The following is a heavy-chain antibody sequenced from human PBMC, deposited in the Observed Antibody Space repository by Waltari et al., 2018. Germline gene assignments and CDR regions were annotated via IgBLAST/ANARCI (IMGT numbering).Heavy chain of an antibody. D-gene: IGHD6-25*01. Sequence: EVQLLESGGGLVQPGGSLRLSCAASGFTFSSYAMRWVRQAPGKGLEWVSAISGSGGSTYYADSVKGRFTISRDNSKNTLYLQMNSLRAEDTAVYYCAKDHGSGYYYYGMDVWGQGTTVTVSS. CDR1: GFTFSSYA. CDR2: ISGSGGST. CDR3: AKDHGSGYYYYGMDV. V-gene: IGHV3-23*01. J-gene: IGHJ6*02.